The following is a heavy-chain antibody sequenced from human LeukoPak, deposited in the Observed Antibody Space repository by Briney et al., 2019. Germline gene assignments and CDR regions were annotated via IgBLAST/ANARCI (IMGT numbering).Heavy chain of an antibody. CDR2: INAGNGNT. D-gene: IGHD6-13*01. CDR1: GYTFTSYA. Sequence: ASVKVSCKASGYTFTSYAMHWVRQAPGQRLEWMGWINAGNGNTKYSQEFQGRVTITRDTSASTAYMELSSLRSEDTAVYYCARGLPGQQLANDWFDPWGQGTLVTVSS. J-gene: IGHJ5*02. V-gene: IGHV1-3*01. CDR3: ARGLPGQQLANDWFDP.